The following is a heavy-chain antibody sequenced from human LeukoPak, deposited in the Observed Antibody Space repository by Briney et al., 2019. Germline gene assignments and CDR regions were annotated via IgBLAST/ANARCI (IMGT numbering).Heavy chain of an antibody. CDR2: INTDGSST. J-gene: IGHJ6*03. CDR3: ARRPVFGVVTYPYYMDV. V-gene: IGHV3-74*01. Sequence: PGGSLRLSCAASGFTVSSNYMSWVRQAPGKGLVWVSRINTDGSSTSYADSVKGRFTISRDNAKNTLYLQMNSLRAEDTAVYYCARRPVFGVVTYPYYMDVWGKGTTVTVSS. D-gene: IGHD3-3*01. CDR1: GFTVSSNY.